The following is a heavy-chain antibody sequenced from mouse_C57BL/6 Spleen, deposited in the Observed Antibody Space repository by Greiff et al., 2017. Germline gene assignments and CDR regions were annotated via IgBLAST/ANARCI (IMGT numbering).Heavy chain of an antibody. Sequence: EVKLMESGPGLVKPSQSLSLTCSVTGYSITSGYYWNWIRQFPGNKLEWMGYISYDGSNNYNPSLKNRISITRDTSKNQFFLKLNSVTTEDTATYYCAREVWLREYFDVWGTGTTVTVSS. CDR3: AREVWLREYFDV. V-gene: IGHV3-6*01. D-gene: IGHD2-2*01. CDR1: GYSITSGYY. CDR2: ISYDGSN. J-gene: IGHJ1*03.